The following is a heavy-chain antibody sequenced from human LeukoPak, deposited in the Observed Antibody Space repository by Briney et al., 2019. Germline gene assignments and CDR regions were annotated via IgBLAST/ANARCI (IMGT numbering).Heavy chain of an antibody. CDR1: GGSISSGSYY. CDR3: ARPGGDCSGGSCAENWFDP. D-gene: IGHD2-15*01. Sequence: SQTLSLTCTVSGGSISSGSYYWRWIRQPPGTGLEWIGEINHSGSTNYNPSLKSRVTISVDTSKNQFSLKLSSVTAADTAVYYCARPGGDCSGGSCAENWFDPWGQGTLVTVSS. J-gene: IGHJ5*02. V-gene: IGHV4-39*07. CDR2: INHSGST.